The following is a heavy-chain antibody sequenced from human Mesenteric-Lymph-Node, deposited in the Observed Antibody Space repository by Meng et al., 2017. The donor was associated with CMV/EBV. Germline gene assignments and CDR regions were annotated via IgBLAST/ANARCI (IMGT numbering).Heavy chain of an antibody. CDR2: IYYTGST. CDR1: GGSISSTYHY. CDR3: ASHPLGVPPASFDYYYFGVDV. J-gene: IGHJ6*02. V-gene: IGHV4-39*07. D-gene: IGHD2-2*01. Sequence: SETLSLTCTVSGGSISSTYHYWGWIRQPPGKGLEWIGSIYYTGSTYYKPSLKSRVTISVDTSENQFSLKLHSMTAADTAVYYCASHPLGVPPASFDYYYFGVDVWGQGATVTVSS.